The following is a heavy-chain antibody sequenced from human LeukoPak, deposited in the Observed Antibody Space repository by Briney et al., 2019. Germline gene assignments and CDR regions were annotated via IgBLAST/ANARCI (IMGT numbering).Heavy chain of an antibody. CDR1: GFTFSSYA. CDR2: ISRSGSTK. J-gene: IGHJ5*02. D-gene: IGHD1-7*01. CDR3: ASYNWNYNWFDP. Sequence: SGGSLRLSCAASGFTFSSYAMSWVRQAPGKGLEWVSSISRSGSTKYYADSVKGRFTISRDNAKNSLFLQMNSLRAEDTAVYYCASYNWNYNWFDPWGQGTLVTVSS. V-gene: IGHV3-48*04.